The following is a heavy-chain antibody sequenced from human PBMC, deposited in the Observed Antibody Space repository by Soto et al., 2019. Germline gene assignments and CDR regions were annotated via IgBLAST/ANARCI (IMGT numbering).Heavy chain of an antibody. Sequence: EVQLVESGGGLVQPGRSLRLSCAASGFTFDDYAMHWVRQAPGKGLEWVSGISWNSGSIGYADSVKGRFTISRDNAKNSLYLQMNSLRAEDTALYYCAKGHKGESYYDILTGSYYWFDPWGQGTLVTVSS. CDR2: ISWNSGSI. D-gene: IGHD3-9*01. CDR1: GFTFDDYA. J-gene: IGHJ5*02. V-gene: IGHV3-9*01. CDR3: AKGHKGESYYDILTGSYYWFDP.